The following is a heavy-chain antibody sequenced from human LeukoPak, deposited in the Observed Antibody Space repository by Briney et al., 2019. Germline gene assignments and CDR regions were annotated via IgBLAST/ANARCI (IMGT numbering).Heavy chain of an antibody. D-gene: IGHD3-10*01. CDR2: ICTSGTA. CDR1: GGSINNYC. V-gene: IGHV4-4*07. Sequence: PSETLSLTCAVSGGSINNYCWSWIRQPAGKGLEYVGRICTSGTANYNPSLNSRVTVSVDTSKNQFSLKLSSVAAADTAVYYCARGPVVRGQNTLDDWGQGILVTVSS. J-gene: IGHJ4*02. CDR3: ARGPVVRGQNTLDD.